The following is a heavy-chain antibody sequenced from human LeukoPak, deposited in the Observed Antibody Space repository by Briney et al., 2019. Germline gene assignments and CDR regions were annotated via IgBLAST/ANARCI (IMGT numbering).Heavy chain of an antibody. V-gene: IGHV3-23*01. Sequence: GGSLRLSCAASGFSFNSYAMTWVRQAPGEGLEWVAGISSSAVTTHYADSVKGRFTISRDNSKSLVYLQMNSLKAEDTAVYYCTKVIDYGALDACDIWGQGAMVTVSS. D-gene: IGHD4-17*01. J-gene: IGHJ3*02. CDR2: ISSSAVTT. CDR3: TKVIDYGALDACDI. CDR1: GFSFNSYA.